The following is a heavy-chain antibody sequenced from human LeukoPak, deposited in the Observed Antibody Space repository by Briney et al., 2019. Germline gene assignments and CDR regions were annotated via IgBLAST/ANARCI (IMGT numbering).Heavy chain of an antibody. V-gene: IGHV4-4*09. CDR2: IYSSGST. Sequence: PSETLSLTCSVTGASIIGHYWSWIRQPPGKGLEWIGYIYSSGSTNYEPSLSGRVTISVDTSKNQFSLKMASVTAADTAVYYCARRMWGPDNGHFFYYLDVWGKGTTVTVSS. D-gene: IGHD3-16*01. J-gene: IGHJ6*03. CDR1: GASIIGHY. CDR3: ARRMWGPDNGHFFYYLDV.